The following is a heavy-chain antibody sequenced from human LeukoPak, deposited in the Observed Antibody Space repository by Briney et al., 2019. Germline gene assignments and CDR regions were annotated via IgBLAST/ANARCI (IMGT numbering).Heavy chain of an antibody. Sequence: SETLSLTCTVSGGSISSGSYYWSWIRQPAGKGLEWIGRIYTSGSTNYNPSLKSRVTISVDTSKNQFSLKLSSVTAADTAVYYCARVAIRSSGYLAPLYWYFDLWGRGTLVTVSS. CDR1: GGSISSGSYY. J-gene: IGHJ2*01. D-gene: IGHD3-22*01. CDR2: IYTSGST. V-gene: IGHV4-61*02. CDR3: ARVAIRSSGYLAPLYWYFDL.